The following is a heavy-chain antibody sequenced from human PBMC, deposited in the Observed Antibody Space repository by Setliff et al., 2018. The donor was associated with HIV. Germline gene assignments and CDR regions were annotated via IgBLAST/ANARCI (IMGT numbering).Heavy chain of an antibody. Sequence: GESLKISCAASGFTFDDYTMHWVRQAPGKGLEWVSLISWDGGSTYYADSVKGRFTISRDNSKNSLYLQMNSLRTEDTALYYCAKDIYPLVDIAIPDVWGQGTTVTVSS. CDR1: GFTFDDYT. CDR2: ISWDGGST. V-gene: IGHV3-43*01. D-gene: IGHD5-18*01. CDR3: AKDIYPLVDIAIPDV. J-gene: IGHJ6*02.